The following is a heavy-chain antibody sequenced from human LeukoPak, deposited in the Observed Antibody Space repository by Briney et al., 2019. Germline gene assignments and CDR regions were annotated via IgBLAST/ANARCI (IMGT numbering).Heavy chain of an antibody. Sequence: ASVTVSCKASGYTFTSYGISWVRQAPGQGLEWMGWISAYNGNTNYAQKLQGRVTMTTDTSTSTAYMELRSLRSDDTAVYYCARSPRGRVVPAAIRGWFDPWGQGTLVTVSS. CDR2: ISAYNGNT. V-gene: IGHV1-18*01. J-gene: IGHJ5*02. CDR1: GYTFTSYG. D-gene: IGHD2-2*01. CDR3: ARSPRGRVVPAAIRGWFDP.